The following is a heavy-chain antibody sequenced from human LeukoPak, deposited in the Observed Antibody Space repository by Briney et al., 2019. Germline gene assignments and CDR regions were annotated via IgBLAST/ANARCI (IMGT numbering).Heavy chain of an antibody. Sequence: PGGSLRLSCVASGFTFRNYAMHWVRQAPGKGLEWVAVISYDGSNKYYADSVKGRFTISRDNSKNTLYLQMNSLRAEDTAVYYCARGIVGANFDYSGQGTLVTVSA. CDR3: ARGIVGANFDY. CDR1: GFTFRNYA. V-gene: IGHV3-30*03. D-gene: IGHD1-26*01. J-gene: IGHJ4*02. CDR2: ISYDGSNK.